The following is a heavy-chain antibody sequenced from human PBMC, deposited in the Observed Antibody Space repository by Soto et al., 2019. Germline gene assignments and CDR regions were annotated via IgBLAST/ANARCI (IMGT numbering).Heavy chain of an antibody. J-gene: IGHJ6*02. Sequence: QITLKESGPTLVKPTQTPTLTCTFSGFSLTSGVVGVGWIRQPPGEALEWLALVSWNDEPYYNPSLRKRLTITRETSNNQVVLTMTNMDPVDTATYYCAHRLPGPSGYDVWGQGTTVTVSS. D-gene: IGHD6-13*01. CDR2: VSWNDEP. CDR3: AHRLPGPSGYDV. CDR1: GFSLTSGVVG. V-gene: IGHV2-5*01.